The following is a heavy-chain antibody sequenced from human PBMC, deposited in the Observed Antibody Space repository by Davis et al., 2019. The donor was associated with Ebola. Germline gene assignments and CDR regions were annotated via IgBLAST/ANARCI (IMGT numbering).Heavy chain of an antibody. Sequence: GGSLRLSCKGSGYSFTSYWISWVRQMPGKGLEWMGRIDPSDSYTNYSPSFQGQVTISADKSISTAYLQWSSLKASDTAMYYCARGYEKDWFDPWGQGTLVTVSS. V-gene: IGHV5-10-1*04. J-gene: IGHJ5*02. D-gene: IGHD1-1*01. CDR2: IDPSDSYT. CDR3: ARGYEKDWFDP. CDR1: GYSFTSYW.